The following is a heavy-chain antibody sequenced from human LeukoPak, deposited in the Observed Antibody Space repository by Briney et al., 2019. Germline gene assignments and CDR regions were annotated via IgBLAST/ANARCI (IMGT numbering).Heavy chain of an antibody. CDR1: GGSFSGYY. CDR3: ARDNLLSYYDSSGYLGP. CDR2: INHSGST. Sequence: PSETLSLTCAVYGGSFSGYYWSWIRQPPGKGLEWIGEINHSGSTNYNPSLKSRVTISVDTSKNQFSLKLSSVTAADTAVYYCARDNLLSYYDSSGYLGPWGQGTLVTVSS. V-gene: IGHV4-34*01. J-gene: IGHJ5*02. D-gene: IGHD3-22*01.